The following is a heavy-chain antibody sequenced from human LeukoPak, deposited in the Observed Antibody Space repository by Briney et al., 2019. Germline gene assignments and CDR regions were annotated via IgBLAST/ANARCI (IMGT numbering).Heavy chain of an antibody. CDR3: ARDSSSWYSGYYYYGMDV. CDR2: IYDSGST. J-gene: IGHJ6*02. Sequence: PSETLSLTCTVSGGSISSYYWSWIRQPPGKGLEWIGYIYDSGSTNYNPSLKSRVTISEDTSKNQFSLKLSSVTAADTAVYYCARDSSSWYSGYYYYGMDVWGQGTTVTVSS. D-gene: IGHD6-13*01. CDR1: GGSISSYY. V-gene: IGHV4-59*01.